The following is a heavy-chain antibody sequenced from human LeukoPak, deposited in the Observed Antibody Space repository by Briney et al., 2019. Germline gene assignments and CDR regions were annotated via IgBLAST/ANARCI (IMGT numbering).Heavy chain of an antibody. D-gene: IGHD3-22*01. Sequence: SETLSLTCTVSGGSISSGDYYWSWIRQPPGRGLEWIGYIYYSGSTYYNPSLKSRVTISVDTSKNQSSLKLSSVTAADTAVYYCASYYYDSSGYGYWGQGTLVTVSS. CDR3: ASYYYDSSGYGY. J-gene: IGHJ4*02. CDR1: GGSISSGDYY. V-gene: IGHV4-30-4*01. CDR2: IYYSGST.